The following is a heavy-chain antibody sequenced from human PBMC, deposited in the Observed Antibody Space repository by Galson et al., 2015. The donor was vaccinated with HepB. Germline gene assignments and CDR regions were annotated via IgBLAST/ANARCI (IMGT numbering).Heavy chain of an antibody. CDR1: GGSISSYY. J-gene: IGHJ4*02. Sequence: LSLTCTVSGGSISSYYWSWIRQPAGKGLEWIGRIYTSGSTNYNPSLKSRVTMSVDTSKNQFSLKLSSVTAADTAVYYCAREALGYCSSTSCPHFDYWGQGTLVTVSS. CDR3: AREALGYCSSTSCPHFDY. D-gene: IGHD2-2*01. V-gene: IGHV4-4*07. CDR2: IYTSGST.